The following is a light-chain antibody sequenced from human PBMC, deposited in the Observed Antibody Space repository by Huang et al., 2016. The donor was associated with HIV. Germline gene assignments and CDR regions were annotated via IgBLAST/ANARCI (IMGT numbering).Light chain of an antibody. V-gene: IGKV1-9*01. Sequence: IQLTQSPSSLSASVGDRVTITCRASHGISIYLAWYQEKPGKAPKLLISGASVLQSGVPSRFSGSGSGTDFTLTISSLQPEDFATYYCHQLNTYPRTFGQGTQVEIK. CDR1: HGISIY. CDR2: GAS. CDR3: HQLNTYPRT. J-gene: IGKJ1*01.